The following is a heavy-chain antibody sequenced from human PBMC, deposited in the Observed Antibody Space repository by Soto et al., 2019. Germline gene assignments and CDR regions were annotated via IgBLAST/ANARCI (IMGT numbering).Heavy chain of an antibody. CDR2: IIPIFGTA. V-gene: IGHV1-69*13. J-gene: IGHJ4*02. D-gene: IGHD1-26*01. Sequence: GASVKVSCKASGGTFISYAISWVRQAPGQGLEWMGGIIPIFGTANYAQKFQGRVTITADESTSTAYMELTSLRFEDTAVYFCAADRKIVGTIGAFDFWGQGTLVTVSS. CDR3: AADRKIVGTIGAFDF. CDR1: GGTFISYA.